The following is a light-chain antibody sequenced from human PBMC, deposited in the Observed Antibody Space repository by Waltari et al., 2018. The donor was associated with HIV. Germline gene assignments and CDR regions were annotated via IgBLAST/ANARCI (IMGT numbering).Light chain of an antibody. CDR1: QPLSNT. CDR2: GTS. Sequence: DVNMTQSPSSMSASVGDRVTITCRASQPLSNTLAWYQQKPWKAPKPLVYGTSRLESGVPSRFSGSGSGTDYTLTIISLQPEDFASYYCQQYYSIPNTFGQGTKLEIK. CDR3: QQYYSIPNT. V-gene: IGKV1-NL1*01. J-gene: IGKJ2*01.